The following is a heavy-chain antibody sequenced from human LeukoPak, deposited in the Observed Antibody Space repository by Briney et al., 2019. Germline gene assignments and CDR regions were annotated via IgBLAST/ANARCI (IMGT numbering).Heavy chain of an antibody. V-gene: IGHV3-11*04. CDR2: ISSSGSTI. CDR3: AREAAVADPNDAFDI. J-gene: IGHJ3*02. Sequence: GGSLTLSCAASGFTFSDYYMSWIRQAPGKGLEWVSYISSSGSTIYYADSVKGRFTISRDNAKNSLYLQMNSLRAEDTAVYYCAREAAVADPNDAFDIWGQGTMVTVSS. CDR1: GFTFSDYY. D-gene: IGHD6-19*01.